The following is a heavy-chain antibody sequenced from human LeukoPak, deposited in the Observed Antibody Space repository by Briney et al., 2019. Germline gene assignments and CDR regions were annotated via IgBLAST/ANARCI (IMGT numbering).Heavy chain of an antibody. Sequence: GGSLRLSCAASGFTFSRHSINWVRQAPGKGLEGVSSISSSSSYIYYAESVKGRFTISRDNAKNTLYLQMNSLRAEDTAVYYCAKDDPGSYGPDDPDYWGQGTLVTVSS. J-gene: IGHJ4*02. CDR1: GFTFSRHS. CDR2: ISSSSSYI. D-gene: IGHD5-18*01. V-gene: IGHV3-21*01. CDR3: AKDDPGSYGPDDPDY.